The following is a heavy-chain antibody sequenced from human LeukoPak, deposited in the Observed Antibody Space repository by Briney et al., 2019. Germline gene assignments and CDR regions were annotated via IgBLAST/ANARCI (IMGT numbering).Heavy chain of an antibody. CDR2: MNSNSGNT. Sequence: VASVKVSCKASGYTFTSYDINWVRQATGQGLEWMGWMNSNSGNTGYAQKFQGRVTMTRNTSISTAYMELSSLRSEDTAVYYCARGPRYGSGSYSGWFDPWGQGTLVTVSS. V-gene: IGHV1-8*01. D-gene: IGHD3-10*01. CDR1: GYTFTSYD. CDR3: ARGPRYGSGSYSGWFDP. J-gene: IGHJ5*02.